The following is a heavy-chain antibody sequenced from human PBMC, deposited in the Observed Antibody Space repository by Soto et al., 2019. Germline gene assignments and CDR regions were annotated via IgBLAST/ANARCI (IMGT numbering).Heavy chain of an antibody. J-gene: IGHJ6*02. CDR1: GFAFRSYW. Sequence: PGGSLRLSCEASGFAFRSYWMSWVRQAPGKGLEWVANIKEDGNEKYYVDSVKGRFTISRDNAKNSLYLQMNSLRVEDTAVYYRAKDEGRPPYYYYGMDVWGQGTTVTVSS. CDR2: IKEDGNEK. D-gene: IGHD6-6*01. V-gene: IGHV3-7*04. CDR3: AKDEGRPPYYYYGMDV.